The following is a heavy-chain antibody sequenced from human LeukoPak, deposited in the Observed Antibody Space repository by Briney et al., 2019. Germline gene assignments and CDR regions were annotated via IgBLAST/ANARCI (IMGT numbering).Heavy chain of an antibody. CDR3: AREVRGMTGRNWFDP. V-gene: IGHV3-53*01. J-gene: IGHJ5*02. Sequence: GGSLRLSCAASGFTVSSNYMSWVRQAPGKGLEWVSVIYSGGSTYYADSVKGRFTISRDNSKNTLYLQMNSLRAEDTAVYYCAREVRGMTGRNWFDPWGQGTLVTVSS. D-gene: IGHD3-10*01. CDR2: IYSGGST. CDR1: GFTVSSNY.